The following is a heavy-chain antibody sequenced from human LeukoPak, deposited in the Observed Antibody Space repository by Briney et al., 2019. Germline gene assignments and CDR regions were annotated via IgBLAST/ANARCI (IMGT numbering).Heavy chain of an antibody. V-gene: IGHV3-7*01. CDR3: AREADIVLMVYDY. J-gene: IGHJ4*02. Sequence: PGGSLRLSCAASGFTFSSYWMSWVRQAPGKGLEWVASIKQDGSEKYYVDSVKGRFTISRDNAKNSLYLQMNSLRAEDTAVYYCAREADIVLMVYDYWGQGTLVTVSS. CDR1: GFTFSSYW. CDR2: IKQDGSEK. D-gene: IGHD2-8*01.